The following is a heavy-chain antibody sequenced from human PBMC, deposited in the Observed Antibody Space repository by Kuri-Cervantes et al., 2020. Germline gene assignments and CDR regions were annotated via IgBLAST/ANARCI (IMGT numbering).Heavy chain of an antibody. CDR3: ARQRFDWLSHYYYNYGMDV. CDR1: GFTFSDYY. D-gene: IGHD3-9*01. CDR2: ISSSGSTI. J-gene: IGHJ6*02. V-gene: IGHV3-11*01. Sequence: GGSLRLSCAASGFTFSDYYMSWIRQAPGKGLEWVSYISSSGSTIYYADSVKGRFTISRDNAKNSLYLQMNSLRAEDTAVYYCARQRFDWLSHYYYNYGMDVWGQGTAVTVSS.